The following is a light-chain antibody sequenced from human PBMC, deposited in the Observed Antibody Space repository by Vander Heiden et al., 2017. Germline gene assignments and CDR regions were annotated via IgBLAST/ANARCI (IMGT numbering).Light chain of an antibody. CDR2: ITN. CDR1: SSNLGSNT. V-gene: IGLV1-44*01. Sequence: QSVLTQPPSASGTPGQWVTIPCSGSSSNLGSNTVNWYQQLPGTAPKLLIYITNQRPSGVPDRFSGSTSGTSASLAIRGLQSEDEADYYCAAWDDSLNGWVSGGGTKLTVL. CDR3: AAWDDSLNGWV. J-gene: IGLJ3*02.